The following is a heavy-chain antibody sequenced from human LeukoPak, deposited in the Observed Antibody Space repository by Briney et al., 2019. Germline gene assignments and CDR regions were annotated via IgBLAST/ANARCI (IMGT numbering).Heavy chain of an antibody. CDR3: ARAPSWSGYASIDY. CDR1: GFTFSCYG. J-gene: IGHJ4*02. D-gene: IGHD3-3*01. CDR2: IRYDGSNK. V-gene: IGHV3-30*02. Sequence: GGSLRHSCPASGFTFSCYGMHWVRQAPGKGLEWVAFIRYDGSNKYYADSVKGRFTISRDSSKNTLYLQMNSLRAEDTAVYYCARAPSWSGYASIDYWGQGTLVTVSS.